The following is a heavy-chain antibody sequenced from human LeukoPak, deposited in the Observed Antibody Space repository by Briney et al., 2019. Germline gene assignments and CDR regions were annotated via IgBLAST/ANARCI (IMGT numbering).Heavy chain of an antibody. CDR2: INSDGSST. CDR3: ARVGSIAVAGDFGY. J-gene: IGHJ4*02. V-gene: IGHV3-74*01. CDR1: GFTFSSYW. D-gene: IGHD6-19*01. Sequence: GGSLRLSCAASGFTFSSYWMHWVRQAPGKGLVWCSRINSDGSSTSYADSVKGRFTISRDNAKNTLYLQMNSLRAEDTAVYYCARVGSIAVAGDFGYWGQGTLATVSS.